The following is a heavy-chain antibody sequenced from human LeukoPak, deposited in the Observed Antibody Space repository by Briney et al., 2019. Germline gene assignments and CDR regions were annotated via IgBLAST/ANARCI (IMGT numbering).Heavy chain of an antibody. CDR1: GGSISSYY. CDR3: AREAYYYDSSGYRKFDY. Sequence: PSETLSLTCTVSGGSISSYYWSWIRQPAGKGLEWIGRIYSSGSTNYNPSLKSRVTMSVDTSKNQFSLKLSSVTAADTAVYYCAREAYYYDSSGYRKFDYWGQGTLVTVSS. CDR2: IYSSGST. V-gene: IGHV4-4*07. D-gene: IGHD3-22*01. J-gene: IGHJ4*02.